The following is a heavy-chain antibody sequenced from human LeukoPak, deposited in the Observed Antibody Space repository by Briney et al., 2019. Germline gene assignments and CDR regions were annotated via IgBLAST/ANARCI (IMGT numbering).Heavy chain of an antibody. D-gene: IGHD6-19*01. Sequence: SETLSLTCAVYGGSFSGYYWSWIRQPPGKGLEWIGEINHSGSTNYNPSLKSRVTISVDTSKNQFSLKLSSVTAADTAVYYCARNRKEYSSGWYRIFDYWGQGTLVTVSS. CDR3: ARNRKEYSSGWYRIFDY. J-gene: IGHJ4*02. CDR2: INHSGST. CDR1: GGSFSGYY. V-gene: IGHV4-34*01.